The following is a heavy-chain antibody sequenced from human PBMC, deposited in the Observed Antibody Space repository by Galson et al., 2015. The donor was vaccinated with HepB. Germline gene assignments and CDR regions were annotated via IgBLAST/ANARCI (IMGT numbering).Heavy chain of an antibody. D-gene: IGHD4-17*01. CDR2: ISYDGSNK. Sequence: SLRLSCAASGFTFGSYAMHWVRQAPGKGLEWVAVISYDGSNKYYADSVKGRFTISRDNSKNTLYLQTNSLRAEDTAVYYCARDSAVTTCSYFDYWGQGTLVTVSS. J-gene: IGHJ4*02. V-gene: IGHV3-30-3*01. CDR3: ARDSAVTTCSYFDY. CDR1: GFTFGSYA.